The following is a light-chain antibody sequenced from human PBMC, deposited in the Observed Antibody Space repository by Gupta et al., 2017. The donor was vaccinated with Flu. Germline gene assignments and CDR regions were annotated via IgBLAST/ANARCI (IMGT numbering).Light chain of an antibody. CDR3: QQYNSCPLT. Sequence: IVKTHSQATLSVYPGEGATLSCRASQSRSRSLSCDQKKDGQASSLLIHGESTRESGIPSRFSGSGSGTDFSLTISSLQSEDFAVYYCQQYNSCPLTFGQGTKVEIK. CDR2: GES. CDR1: QSRSRS. J-gene: IGKJ1*01. V-gene: IGKV3-15*01.